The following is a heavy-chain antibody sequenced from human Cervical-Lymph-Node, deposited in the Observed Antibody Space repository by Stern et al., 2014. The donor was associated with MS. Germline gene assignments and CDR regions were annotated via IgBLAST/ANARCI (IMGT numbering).Heavy chain of an antibody. CDR1: GFIFSNYW. CDR2: YNADGTSP. V-gene: IGHV3-74*02. J-gene: IGHJ4*02. Sequence: EVQLVESGGGLVQPGESLRVSCEASGFIFSNYWMHWVRQVPGKGLVWVSKYNADGTSPLYADSVKGRFITTRDNARNTLYLQMNRLRADDTAFYYCARGMASGAYHWGQGTLVTVSS. CDR3: ARGMASGAYH. D-gene: IGHD6-19*01.